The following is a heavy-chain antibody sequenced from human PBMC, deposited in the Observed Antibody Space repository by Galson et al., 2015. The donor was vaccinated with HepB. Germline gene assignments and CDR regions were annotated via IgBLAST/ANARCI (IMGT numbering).Heavy chain of an antibody. D-gene: IGHD2-15*01. CDR2: ISAYNGDT. V-gene: IGHV1-18*01. J-gene: IGHJ5*02. CDR3: ARGGIVVVVDATQNNWFDP. Sequence: SVKVSCKASGYTFSRYSIIWVRQAPGRGLEWVGWISAYNGDTKYAQKFQGRVTMTTDTLTNTAYMELRSLRSDDTAVYYCARGGIVVVVDATQNNWFDPWGQGTLVTVSS. CDR1: GYTFSRYS.